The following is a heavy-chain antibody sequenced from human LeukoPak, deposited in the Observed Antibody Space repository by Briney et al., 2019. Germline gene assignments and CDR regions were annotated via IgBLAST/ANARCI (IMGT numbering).Heavy chain of an antibody. CDR1: GFTFSSYW. D-gene: IGHD3-22*01. V-gene: IGHV3-23*01. J-gene: IGHJ5*02. CDR3: AKDRADSSGYYYFHYNWFDP. CDR2: ISGSGGST. Sequence: EGSLRLSCAASGFTFSSYWMSWVRQAPGKGLEWVSAISGSGGSTYYADSVKGRFTISRDNSKNTLYLQMNSLRAEDTAVYYCAKDRADSSGYYYFHYNWFDPWGQGTLVTVSS.